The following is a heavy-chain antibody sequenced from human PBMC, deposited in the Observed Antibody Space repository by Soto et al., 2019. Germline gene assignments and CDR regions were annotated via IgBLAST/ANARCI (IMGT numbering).Heavy chain of an antibody. CDR1: GFTFSNAW. D-gene: IGHD2-21*02. CDR3: TTDSTTYCGGDCYSWSDY. J-gene: IGHJ4*02. CDR2: IKSKTDGGTT. V-gene: IGHV3-15*01. Sequence: GGSLRLSCAASGFTFSNAWMSWVRQAPGKGLEWVGRIKSKTDGGTTDYTAPVKGRFSISRDDSKNTLYLQMNSLKTEDAAVYYCTTDSTTYCGGDCYSWSDYWGQGTLVTVSS.